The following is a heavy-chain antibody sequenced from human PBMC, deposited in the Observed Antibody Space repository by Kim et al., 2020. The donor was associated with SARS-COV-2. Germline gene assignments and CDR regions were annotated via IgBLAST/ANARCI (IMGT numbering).Heavy chain of an antibody. CDR2: ISSDGGAK. CDR3: ARDFRGRWCDH. J-gene: IGHJ5*02. CDR1: GLTFSTSG. V-gene: IGHV3-48*02. Sequence: GGSLRLSCSTSGLTFSTSGMHWVRQAPGRGLEWLSFISSDGGAKYYADSVKGRFTISRDNAENSLHLQLSSLREEDTAVYYCARDFRGRWCDHWGQGTLVTVSS.